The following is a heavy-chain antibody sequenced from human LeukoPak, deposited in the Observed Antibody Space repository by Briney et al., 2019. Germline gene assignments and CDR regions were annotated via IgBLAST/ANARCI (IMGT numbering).Heavy chain of an antibody. Sequence: PGGSLRLSCAASGLTFSSYSMNWVRQAPGKGLEWVSSISSSSSYIYYADSVKGRFTISRDNAKNSLYLQMNSLRAEDTAVYYCAREGYSNYAYYYYMDVWGKGTTVTVSS. V-gene: IGHV3-21*01. CDR2: ISSSSSYI. CDR3: AREGYSNYAYYYYMDV. D-gene: IGHD4-11*01. J-gene: IGHJ6*03. CDR1: GLTFSSYS.